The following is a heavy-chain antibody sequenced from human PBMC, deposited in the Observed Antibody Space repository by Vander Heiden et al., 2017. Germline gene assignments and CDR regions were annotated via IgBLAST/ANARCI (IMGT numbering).Heavy chain of an antibody. V-gene: IGHV3-23*01. CDR2: ISGSGGST. Sequence: EAQLLASGGGLVQPGGSLTLSCAASGFTFSSYAMSWVRQAPGKGLEWVSAISGSGGSTYYADSVKGRFTISRDNSKNTLYLQMNSLRAEDTAVYYCAKSGLSGSYFDYWGQGTLVTVSS. J-gene: IGHJ4*02. CDR1: GFTFSSYA. D-gene: IGHD3-3*01. CDR3: AKSGLSGSYFDY.